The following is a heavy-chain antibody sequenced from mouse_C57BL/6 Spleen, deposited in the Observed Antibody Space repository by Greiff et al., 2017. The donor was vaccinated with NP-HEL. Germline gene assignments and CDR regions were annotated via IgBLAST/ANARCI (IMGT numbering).Heavy chain of an antibody. CDR1: GYAFSSYW. CDR2: IYPGDGDT. Sequence: VQRVESGAELVKPGASVKISCKASGYAFSSYWMNWVKQRPGKGLEWIGQIYPGDGDTNYNGKFKGKATLTADKSSSTAYMQLSSLTSEDSAVYFCARSMGRYFDYWGQGTTLTVSS. V-gene: IGHV1-80*01. D-gene: IGHD4-1*01. CDR3: ARSMGRYFDY. J-gene: IGHJ2*01.